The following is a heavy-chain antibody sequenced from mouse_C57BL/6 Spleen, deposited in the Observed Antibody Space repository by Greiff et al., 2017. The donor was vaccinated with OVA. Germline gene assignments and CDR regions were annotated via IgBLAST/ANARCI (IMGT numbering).Heavy chain of an antibody. V-gene: IGHV1-52*01. CDR3: ASYVAMDY. J-gene: IGHJ4*01. D-gene: IGHD1-1*01. Sequence: QVQLQQPGAELVRPGSSVKLSCKASGYTFTSYWMHWVKQRPIQGLEWIGIIDPSDSDTHYNQKFKDKATLTVDKSSSTAYMQLSSLTSEDSAVYYCASYVAMDYWGQGTSVTVSS. CDR2: IDPSDSDT. CDR1: GYTFTSYW.